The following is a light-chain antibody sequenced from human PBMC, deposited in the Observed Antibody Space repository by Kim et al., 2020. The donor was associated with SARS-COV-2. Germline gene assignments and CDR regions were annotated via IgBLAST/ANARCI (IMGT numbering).Light chain of an antibody. CDR1: ENIKTF. J-gene: IGKJ2*01. Sequence: SASIGDSVTIACRASENIKTFVNWYRQKPGKAPELLIHSTSTLQGGDPSKFSGSGSGTDFTLTITSLQPEDFATYYCQQSYGSLYTFGQGTKLEI. V-gene: IGKV1-39*01. CDR3: QQSYGSLYT. CDR2: STS.